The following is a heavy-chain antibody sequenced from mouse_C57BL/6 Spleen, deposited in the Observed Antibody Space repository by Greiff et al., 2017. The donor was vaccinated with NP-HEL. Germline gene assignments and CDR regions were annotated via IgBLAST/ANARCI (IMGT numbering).Heavy chain of an antibody. V-gene: IGHV1-26*01. CDR1: GYTFTDYY. Sequence: EVQLQQSGPELVKPGASVKISCKASGYTFTDYYMNWVKQSHGKSLEWIGDINPNNGGTSYNQKFKGKATLTIDKSSSTAYMELRSLTSEDAAVYYCARGDDYDGPWAMDYWGQGTSVTVSS. D-gene: IGHD2-4*01. J-gene: IGHJ4*01. CDR2: INPNNGGT. CDR3: ARGDDYDGPWAMDY.